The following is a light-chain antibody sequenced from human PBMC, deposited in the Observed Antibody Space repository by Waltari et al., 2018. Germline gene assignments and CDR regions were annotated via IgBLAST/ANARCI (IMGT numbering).Light chain of an antibody. CDR3: QRYDNLPVFA. CDR1: QPINNY. J-gene: IGKJ3*01. V-gene: IGKV1-33*01. CDR2: DAS. Sequence: DIQLTQSPSSLSASVGDRVTIPCQASQPINNYLNWYQQKTGRAPDLLIYDASNLQTGVPSRFSGSQSGTEFTFTIASLQPEDIATYYCQRYDNLPVFAFGPGTKVNVK.